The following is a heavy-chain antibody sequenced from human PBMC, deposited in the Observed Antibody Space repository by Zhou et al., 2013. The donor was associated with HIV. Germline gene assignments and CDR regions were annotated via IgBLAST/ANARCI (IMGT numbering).Heavy chain of an antibody. J-gene: IGHJ5*02. V-gene: IGHV4-4*09. D-gene: IGHD2-8*02. CDR2: IFTSEST. CDR3: ARAPSVVVDATWGNWFDP. Sequence: QVQLQESGPGLVKPSETLSLTCTVSGGSVSNYYWSWIRQPPGKGLEWIGYIFTSESTNYNPSLKSRVTISVDTSKNQFSLRLSSVTAADAAVYYCARAPSVVVDATWGNWFDPRGQGILVHRLL. CDR1: GGSVSNYY.